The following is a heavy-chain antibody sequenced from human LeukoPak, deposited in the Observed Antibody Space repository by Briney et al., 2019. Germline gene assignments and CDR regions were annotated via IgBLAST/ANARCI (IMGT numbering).Heavy chain of an antibody. Sequence: PGGSLRLSCAASGYTFSKERMHCVRHAPGKGLLWVSHINNDGSNPTYADSVMGRFTISRDNAKSTLYLHMNILSAEDTGVYFCAKSDPPLPYWGQGTLVTVSS. CDR3: AKSDPPLPY. J-gene: IGHJ4*02. CDR2: INNDGSNP. V-gene: IGHV3-74*01. CDR1: GYTFSKER.